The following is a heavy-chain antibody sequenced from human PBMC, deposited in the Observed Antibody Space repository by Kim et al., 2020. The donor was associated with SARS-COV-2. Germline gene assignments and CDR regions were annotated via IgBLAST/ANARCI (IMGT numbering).Heavy chain of an antibody. CDR2: IWSDGNNK. J-gene: IGHJ4*02. Sequence: GGSLRLSCAASGFTFSTYVLHWVRQAPGEGLEWVAVIWSDGNNKYADSVKGRFIISRDNSKNTLYLQMNSLRAEDTAVYYCAREGNWKFDLDYWGQGTLV. CDR1: GFTFSTYV. V-gene: IGHV3-33*01. D-gene: IGHD1-20*01. CDR3: AREGNWKFDLDY.